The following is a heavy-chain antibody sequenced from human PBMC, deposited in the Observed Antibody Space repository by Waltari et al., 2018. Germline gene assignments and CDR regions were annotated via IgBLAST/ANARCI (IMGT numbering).Heavy chain of an antibody. Sequence: QVQLVQSGAEVKKPGSSVKVSCKASGGTFSSYAISWVRQAPGQGLEWMGGIIPSFGKANNAQKCQGRVTITADESTSTAYMELSSLRSEDTAVYYCARVWGSSSWYGGLGYWGQGTLVTVSS. D-gene: IGHD6-13*01. CDR3: ARVWGSSSWYGGLGY. V-gene: IGHV1-69*01. CDR2: IIPSFGKA. CDR1: GGTFSSYA. J-gene: IGHJ4*02.